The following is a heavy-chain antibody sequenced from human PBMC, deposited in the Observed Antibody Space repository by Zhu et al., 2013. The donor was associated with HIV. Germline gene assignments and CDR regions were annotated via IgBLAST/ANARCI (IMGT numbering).Heavy chain of an antibody. CDR2: INPKSGGT. J-gene: IGHJ6*03. CDR3: ARDPSSRYYTDV. V-gene: IGHV1-2*02. Sequence: QVQLEQSGTEVKKPGASVKVSCKTSNYTFTAYYIHWVRQAPGQGLEWMGWINPKSGGTNYAQNFQGRLTMTRDTSIDTAYMELNSLESDDSAVYYCARDPSSRYYTDVWGKGTTVIVSS. CDR1: NYTFTAYY.